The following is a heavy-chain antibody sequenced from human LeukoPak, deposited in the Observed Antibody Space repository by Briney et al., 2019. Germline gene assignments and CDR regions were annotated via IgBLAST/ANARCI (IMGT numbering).Heavy chain of an antibody. D-gene: IGHD4-23*01. CDR1: GGSISSGGYY. J-gene: IGHJ6*02. CDR2: IYHSGST. CDR3: ARQLHPKYGIDV. Sequence: SETLSLTCAVSGGSISSGGYYWSWIRQPPGKGLEWIGYIYHSGSTYYNPSLKSRVTISVDRSKNQFSLKLSSVTAADTAVYYCARQLHPKYGIDVWGQGTTVTVSS. V-gene: IGHV4-30-2*01.